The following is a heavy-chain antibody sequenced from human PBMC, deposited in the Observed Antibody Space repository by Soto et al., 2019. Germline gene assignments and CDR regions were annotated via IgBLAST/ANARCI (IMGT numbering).Heavy chain of an antibody. V-gene: IGHV3-48*01. D-gene: IGHD2-21*01. J-gene: IGHJ6*03. CDR2: ISSSSSTI. CDR3: ASDWYYMDV. CDR1: GFTFSSYP. Sequence: EVQLVESGGGLVQPGGSLRLSSAASGFTFSSYPMNWVRQAPGKGLEWVSYISSSSSTIYYADSVKGRFTISRDNAKNSLYLQMNSLRAEDTAVYYCASDWYYMDVWGKGTTVSVSS.